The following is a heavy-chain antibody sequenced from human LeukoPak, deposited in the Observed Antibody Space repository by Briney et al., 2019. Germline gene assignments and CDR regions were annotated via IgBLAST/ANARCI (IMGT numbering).Heavy chain of an antibody. D-gene: IGHD7-27*01. CDR2: ISGRGGST. Sequence: GGSLRLSCAASGFTFSSYVMGWVRQAPGKGLEWVSGISGRGGSTYYAGSVRGGFTISRDNSKNTLYLQMNSLRAEDTAVYYCARDLTGPAYYGIDVWGQGTTVTVSS. CDR3: ARDLTGPAYYGIDV. J-gene: IGHJ6*02. CDR1: GFTFSSYV. V-gene: IGHV3-23*01.